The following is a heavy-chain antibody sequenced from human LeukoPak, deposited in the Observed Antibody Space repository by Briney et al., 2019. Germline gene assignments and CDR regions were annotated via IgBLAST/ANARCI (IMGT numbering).Heavy chain of an antibody. CDR2: IYYSGST. J-gene: IGHJ6*02. D-gene: IGHD3-16*01. Sequence: SETLSLTCTVPGGSISSYYWSWIRQPPGKGLEWIGYIYYSGSTNYNPSLKSRATISVDTSKNQFSLKLSSVTAADTAVYDCTRRSFRDYVWGSYGYYYGMDVWGQGTTVTVSS. V-gene: IGHV4-59*08. CDR1: GGSISSYY. CDR3: TRRSFRDYVWGSYGYYYGMDV.